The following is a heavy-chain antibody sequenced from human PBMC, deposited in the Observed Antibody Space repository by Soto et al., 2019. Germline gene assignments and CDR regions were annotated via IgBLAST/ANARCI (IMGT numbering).Heavy chain of an antibody. CDR3: ARRGPGTYLAY. D-gene: IGHD6-13*01. CDR1: GFTFSSYA. V-gene: IGHV3-23*01. CDR2: ISGSGDST. J-gene: IGHJ4*02. Sequence: EVQLLDSGGGLVQPGGSLRLSCAASGFTFSSYAMNWVRQAPGKGLEWVSVISGSGDSTYYADSVKGRFTISRDNSKNTLSLQMHSLRAEDTVVYCCARRGPGTYLAYWGKGTPVTVSS.